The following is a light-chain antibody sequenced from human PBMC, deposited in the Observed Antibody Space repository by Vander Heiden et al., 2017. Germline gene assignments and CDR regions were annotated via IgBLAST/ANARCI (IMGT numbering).Light chain of an antibody. J-gene: IGLJ7*01. Sequence: QDVVTPEPSLTVSPGGRVTLTCGSSTGPVTSGRNPYWIQQKPGQAPRKLIYDTTKKHSWTPARFSGSLRGGKAALTLAGAQPEDEAEYYCLLSCSGGFAVFGGGTQLTVL. CDR3: LLSCSGGFAV. V-gene: IGLV7-46*01. CDR1: TGPVTSGRN. CDR2: DTT.